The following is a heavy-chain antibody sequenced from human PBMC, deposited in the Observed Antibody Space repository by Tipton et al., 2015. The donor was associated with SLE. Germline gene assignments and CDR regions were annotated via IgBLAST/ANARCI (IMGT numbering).Heavy chain of an antibody. V-gene: IGHV4-34*08. D-gene: IGHD3-3*01. CDR1: GFTFGGYY. Sequence: LRLSCSASGFTFGGYYWSWIRQPPGKGLEWIGEINHSGSTNYNPSLKSRVTISVDTSKNQFSLKLSSVTAADTAVYYCARRFLEWFGYGMDVWGQGTTVTVSS. CDR3: ARRFLEWFGYGMDV. J-gene: IGHJ6*02. CDR2: INHSGST.